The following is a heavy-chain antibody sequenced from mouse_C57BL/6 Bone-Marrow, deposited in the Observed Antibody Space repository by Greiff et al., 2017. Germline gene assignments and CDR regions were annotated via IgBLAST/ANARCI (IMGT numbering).Heavy chain of an antibody. Sequence: VHVKQSGAELVRPGASVKLSCTASGFNIKDDSMHWVKQRPEQGLEWIGWIDPENGDTEYASKFQGKATITADTSSNTAYLQLSSLTSEDTAVYYCTTGDYWGQGTTLTVSS. V-gene: IGHV14-4*01. CDR3: TTGDY. CDR1: GFNIKDDS. CDR2: IDPENGDT. J-gene: IGHJ2*01.